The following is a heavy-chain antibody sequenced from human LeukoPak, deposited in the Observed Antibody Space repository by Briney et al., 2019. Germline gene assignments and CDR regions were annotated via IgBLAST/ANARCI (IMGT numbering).Heavy chain of an antibody. CDR1: RFTLSTYW. V-gene: IGHV3-7*01. J-gene: IGHJ4*02. D-gene: IGHD3-3*01. CDR2: IKQDGSQE. CDR3: ARGVPYDSWSGPHYSDY. Sequence: GGSLRLSCAASRFTLSTYWMSWVRQAPGKGLEWVAHIKQDGSQEYYVDSVKGRFTISRDSAKNSLYLQMISLRAEDTAVYYCARGVPYDSWSGPHYSDYWGQGTLVTVSS.